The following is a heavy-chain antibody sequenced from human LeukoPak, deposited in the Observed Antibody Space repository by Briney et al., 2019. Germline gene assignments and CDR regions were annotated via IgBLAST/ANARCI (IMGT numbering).Heavy chain of an antibody. CDR1: GFTFSSYS. D-gene: IGHD3-22*01. J-gene: IGHJ4*02. CDR3: ARGLPLYDSSGYYYVYGLGY. CDR2: ISSSSSYI. Sequence: GGSLRLSCAASGFTFSSYSMNWVRQAPGKGLEWVSSISSSSSYIYYADSVKGRFTISRDNAKNSLYLQMNSLRAEDTAVYYCARGLPLYDSSGYYYVYGLGYWGQGTLVTVSS. V-gene: IGHV3-21*01.